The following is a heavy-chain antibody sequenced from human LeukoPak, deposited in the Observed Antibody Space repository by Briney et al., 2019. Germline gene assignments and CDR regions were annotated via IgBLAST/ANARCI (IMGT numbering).Heavy chain of an antibody. CDR2: IWYDGSNK. D-gene: IGHD3-10*01. V-gene: IGHV3-33*01. CDR1: GFTFSSYG. CDR3: ARGGTMVRGVTGLYYFDY. J-gene: IGHJ4*02. Sequence: PGGSLRLSCAASGFTFSSYGMHWVRQAPGKGLEWVAVIWYDGSNKYYADSVKGRFTISRDNSKNTLYLQMNSLRAEDTAVYYCARGGTMVRGVTGLYYFDYWGQGTLVTVSS.